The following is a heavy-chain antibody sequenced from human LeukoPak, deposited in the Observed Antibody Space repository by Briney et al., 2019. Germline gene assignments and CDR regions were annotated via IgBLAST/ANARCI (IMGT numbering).Heavy chain of an antibody. J-gene: IGHJ6*03. D-gene: IGHD1-20*01. CDR3: AREMEVTGTTYYYYYTDV. V-gene: IGHV1-18*01. CDR1: GYTFTSYG. CDR2: ISAYNGNT. Sequence: ASVKVSCKASGYTFTSYGISWVRQAPGQGLERMGWISAYNGNTNYAQKLQGRVTMTTDTSTSTAYMELRSLRSDDTAVYYCAREMEVTGTTYYYYYTDVWGKGTTVTVSS.